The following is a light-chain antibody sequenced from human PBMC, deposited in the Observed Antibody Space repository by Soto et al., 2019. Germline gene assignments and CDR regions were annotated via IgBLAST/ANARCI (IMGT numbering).Light chain of an antibody. CDR1: SSDVGGYNY. V-gene: IGLV2-8*01. CDR2: EVT. Sequence: QSVLTQPPSASGSPGQSVTISCTGTSSDVGGYNYVSRIRQHPDKAPKLIIYEVTKRPSGVPDRFSGSKSGYTASLTVSGLQADDEADYYCISYAGSNNFVVFGGGTKLTVL. CDR3: ISYAGSNNFVV. J-gene: IGLJ2*01.